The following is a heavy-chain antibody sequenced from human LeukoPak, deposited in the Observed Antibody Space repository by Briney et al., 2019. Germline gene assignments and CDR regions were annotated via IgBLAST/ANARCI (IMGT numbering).Heavy chain of an antibody. CDR3: NTERSLKITFGGVIPFDY. CDR1: GFTFSDYY. CDR2: IKSNADTGTT. D-gene: IGHD3-16*02. Sequence: GGSLRLSCAASGFTFSDYYMSWIRQAPGKGLEWVGRIKSNADTGTTDYAAPVKGRITISRDDSKNTLYLQMNSLKTEDTAVYYCNTERSLKITFGGVIPFDYWGQGTLVTVSS. J-gene: IGHJ4*02. V-gene: IGHV3-15*01.